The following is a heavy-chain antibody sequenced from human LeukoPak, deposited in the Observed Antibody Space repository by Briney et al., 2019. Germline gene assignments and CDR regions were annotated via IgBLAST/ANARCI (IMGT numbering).Heavy chain of an antibody. Sequence: GESLKISCKGSGYSFTNYWIGWVRQMPGKGLEWMGIIYPGDSDTRYSPSFQGQATISADKSISTAYLQWSSLKASDTAMYFCAGGIAVTGFDYWGQGALVTVSS. V-gene: IGHV5-51*01. CDR1: GYSFTNYW. CDR3: AGGIAVTGFDY. CDR2: IYPGDSDT. D-gene: IGHD6-19*01. J-gene: IGHJ4*02.